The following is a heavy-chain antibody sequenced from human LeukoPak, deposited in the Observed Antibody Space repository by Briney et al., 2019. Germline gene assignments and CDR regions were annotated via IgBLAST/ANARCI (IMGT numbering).Heavy chain of an antibody. Sequence: PGGSLRLSCAASGFTFSSYSMNWVRQAPGKGLEWVSYISSSSSTIYYADSVKGRFTISRDNAKNSLYLQMNSLRAEDTAVYYCARSYFPYYYGHYYGMDVWGQGTTVTVSS. CDR1: GFTFSSYS. CDR2: ISSSSSTI. D-gene: IGHD3-10*01. J-gene: IGHJ6*02. CDR3: ARSYFPYYYGHYYGMDV. V-gene: IGHV3-48*04.